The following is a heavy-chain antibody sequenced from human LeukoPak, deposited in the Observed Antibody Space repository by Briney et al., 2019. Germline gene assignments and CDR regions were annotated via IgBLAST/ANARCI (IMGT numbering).Heavy chain of an antibody. CDR1: GGTFSSYA. D-gene: IGHD5-12*01. V-gene: IGHV1-69*13. CDR2: IIPIFGTA. J-gene: IGHJ4*02. CDR3: ARDRDLYSGYDSSPYYFDY. Sequence: SVEVSCKASGGTFSSYAISWVRQAPGQGLEWMGGIIPIFGTANYAQKFQGRVTITADESTSTAYMELSSLGSEDTAVYYCARDRDLYSGYDSSPYYFDYWGQGTLVTVSS.